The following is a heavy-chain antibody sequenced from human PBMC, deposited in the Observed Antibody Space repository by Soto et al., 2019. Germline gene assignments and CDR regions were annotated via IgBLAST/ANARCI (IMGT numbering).Heavy chain of an antibody. Sequence: QVQLVRSGAEVKKPGASVKVSCKASGYTFTSYGISWVRQAPGQGLEWMGWISAYNGNTNYAQKLQGRVTMTTDTSTSTAYMELRSLRSDDTAVYYCARNNYYDSSGYYFDYWGQGTLVTVSS. D-gene: IGHD3-22*01. J-gene: IGHJ4*02. CDR1: GYTFTSYG. CDR3: ARNNYYDSSGYYFDY. CDR2: ISAYNGNT. V-gene: IGHV1-18*04.